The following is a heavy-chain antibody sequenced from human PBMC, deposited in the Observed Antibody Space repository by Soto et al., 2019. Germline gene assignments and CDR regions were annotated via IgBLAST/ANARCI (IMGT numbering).Heavy chain of an antibody. J-gene: IGHJ6*02. V-gene: IGHV3-64*02. D-gene: IGHD1-1*01. CDR1: GFSFSSYA. Sequence: EVQLVESGEGLVQPGGSLRLSCAASGFSFSSYAMHWVRQAPGKGLEYVSGISRNGGNTNYADSVKGRFTISRDNSKNTLDLKMGSLRGEDMAVYYCARGRNEGLSRYYGLDVWGQGTTVTVSS. CDR3: ARGRNEGLSRYYGLDV. CDR2: ISRNGGNT.